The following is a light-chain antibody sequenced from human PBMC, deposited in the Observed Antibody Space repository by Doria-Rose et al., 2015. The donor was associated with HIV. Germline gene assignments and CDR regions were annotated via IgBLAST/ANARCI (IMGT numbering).Light chain of an antibody. CDR2: SAS. Sequence: SVGDRVTITCRASQSISSYLNWYQRKPGKAPKLLIFSASSLQSGVPSTFSGSGSGTDFTLTISSLQPEDFATYFCQQSYNTPYTFAQGTKLEI. V-gene: IGKV1-39*01. CDR3: QQSYNTPYT. CDR1: QSISSY. J-gene: IGKJ2*01.